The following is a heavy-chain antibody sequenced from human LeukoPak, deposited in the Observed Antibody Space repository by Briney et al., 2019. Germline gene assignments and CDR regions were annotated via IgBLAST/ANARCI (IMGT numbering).Heavy chain of an antibody. CDR2: IMPLFGTA. J-gene: IGHJ5*02. V-gene: IGHV1-69*05. Sequence: ASVKVSCKTSGGTFNDSAISWVRQAPGQGLEWLGGIMPLFGTAGYAQKFQGRVTITKDESTRTVYLELTSLTSDDTAVYYCARDVHGDYGSGWFDPWGQGTLVSVSS. D-gene: IGHD4-17*01. CDR1: GGTFNDSA. CDR3: ARDVHGDYGSGWFDP.